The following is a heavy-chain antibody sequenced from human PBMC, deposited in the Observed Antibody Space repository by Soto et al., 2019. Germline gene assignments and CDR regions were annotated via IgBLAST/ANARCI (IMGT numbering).Heavy chain of an antibody. D-gene: IGHD2-2*01. Sequence: GGSLRLSCAASGFTFSSYAMSWVRQAPGKGLEWVSAISGSGGSTYYADSVKGRFTISRDNSKNTLYLQMNSLRAEDMAVYYCAKASIVVVPAANYHFDYWGQGTLVTAPQ. J-gene: IGHJ4*02. CDR1: GFTFSSYA. CDR3: AKASIVVVPAANYHFDY. V-gene: IGHV3-23*01. CDR2: ISGSGGST.